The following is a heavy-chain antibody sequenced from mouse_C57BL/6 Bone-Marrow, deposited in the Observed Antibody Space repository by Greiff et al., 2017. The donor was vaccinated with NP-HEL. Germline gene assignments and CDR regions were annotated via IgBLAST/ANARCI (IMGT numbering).Heavy chain of an antibody. CDR1: GFTFSDYG. CDR2: ISSGSSTI. Sequence: DVKLVESGGGLVKPGGSLKLSCAASGFTFSDYGMHWVRQAPEKGLEWVAYISSGSSTIYYADTVKGRFTISRDNAKNTLFLQMTSLRSEDTAMYYCASPLYYGSSYEFAYWGQGTLVTVSA. CDR3: ASPLYYGSSYEFAY. D-gene: IGHD1-1*01. V-gene: IGHV5-17*01. J-gene: IGHJ3*01.